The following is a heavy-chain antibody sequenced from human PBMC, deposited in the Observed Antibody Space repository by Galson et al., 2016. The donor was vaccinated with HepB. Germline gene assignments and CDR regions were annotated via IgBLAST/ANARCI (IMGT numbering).Heavy chain of an antibody. CDR1: GFPFSSYA. CDR2: TSFDGSDK. V-gene: IGHV3-30*04. J-gene: IGHJ4*02. D-gene: IGHD1-1*01. Sequence: SLRLSCAASGFPFSSYAVHWVRQAPGKGLEWVAVTSFDGSDKYYTDPVKGRFTVSRDNSRNTLFLQMSSLRAEDTAVYYCARDTGWNDQFDYWGQGTLVTVSS. CDR3: ARDTGWNDQFDY.